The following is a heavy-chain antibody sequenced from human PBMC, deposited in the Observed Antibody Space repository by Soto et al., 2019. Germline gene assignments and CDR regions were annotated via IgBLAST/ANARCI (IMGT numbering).Heavy chain of an antibody. J-gene: IGHJ4*02. D-gene: IGHD3-10*01. CDR2: VHYSGSA. V-gene: IGHV4-39*01. CDR3: ARHRWGSGSYSGLLDF. Sequence: QLQLQESGPGLVKPSETLSLTCSVSGGSISTSSYFWGWIRQPPGKGLEWVGAVHYSGSANYRSSLQSRVTISVETSQNQFSLRLRSVTAADTAVYYCARHRWGSGSYSGLLDFWGQGALVTVSS. CDR1: GGSISTSSYF.